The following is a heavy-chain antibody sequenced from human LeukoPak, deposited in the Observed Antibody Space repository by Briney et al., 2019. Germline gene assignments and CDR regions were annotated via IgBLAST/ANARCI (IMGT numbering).Heavy chain of an antibody. CDR3: ARDLVQAYDFWSGYYTNWFDP. J-gene: IGHJ5*02. D-gene: IGHD3-3*01. V-gene: IGHV1-2*02. Sequence: ASVKVSCKASGYTFTGYYMHWVRQAPGQGLEWMGWINPNSGGTNYAQKLQGRVTMTTDTSTSTAYMELRSLRSDDTAVYYCARDLVQAYDFWSGYYTNWFDPWGQGTLVTVSS. CDR1: GYTFTGYY. CDR2: INPNSGGT.